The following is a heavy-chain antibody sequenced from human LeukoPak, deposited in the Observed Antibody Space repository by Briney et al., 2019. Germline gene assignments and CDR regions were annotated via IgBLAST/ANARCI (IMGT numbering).Heavy chain of an antibody. D-gene: IGHD6-19*01. J-gene: IGHJ4*02. Sequence: PGGSLRLSCVGSGFTFSSYSMSWVRQARGKGLEWVSSISASSNFISYADSVKGRFTISRDNAKKSLYLQMNSVRAEDTAVYYCARDPGYSSGWFDDWGQGALVTVSS. CDR2: ISASSNFI. CDR1: GFTFSSYS. V-gene: IGHV3-21*01. CDR3: ARDPGYSSGWFDD.